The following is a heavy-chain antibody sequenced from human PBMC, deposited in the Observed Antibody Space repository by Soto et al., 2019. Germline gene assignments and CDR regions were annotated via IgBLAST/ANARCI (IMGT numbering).Heavy chain of an antibody. V-gene: IGHV1-8*01. J-gene: IGHJ4*02. CDR1: GYTFTSYD. Sequence: ASVKVSCKASGYTFTSYDINWVRQATGQGLEWMGWMNPNSGNTGYAQKFQGRVTMTRNTSISTAYMELSSLRSEDTAVYYCARDGDIVATIYHDYWGQGTLVTVSS. CDR3: ARDGDIVATIYHDY. CDR2: MNPNSGNT. D-gene: IGHD5-12*01.